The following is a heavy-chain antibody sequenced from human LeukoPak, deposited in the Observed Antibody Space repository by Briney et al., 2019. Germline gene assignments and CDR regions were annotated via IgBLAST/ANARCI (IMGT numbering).Heavy chain of an antibody. CDR1: GFTFRNYA. D-gene: IGHD1-26*01. CDR2: MSYDEYNK. CDR3: VRGGEWEISYFDQ. V-gene: IGHV3-30-3*01. Sequence: PGRSLRLSCAASGFTFRNYAMHWVRQAPGKGLEWLAVMSYDEYNKYYADAVKGRSTISRDNSNNTLYLQMNSLRLDDTAVYYCVRGGEWEISYFDQWGQGTLVTVSS. J-gene: IGHJ4*02.